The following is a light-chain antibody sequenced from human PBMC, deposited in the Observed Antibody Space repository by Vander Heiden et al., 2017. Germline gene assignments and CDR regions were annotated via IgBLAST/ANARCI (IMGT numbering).Light chain of an antibody. V-gene: IGLV2-23*02. CDR1: SSDVGSYNL. CDR2: EVS. CDR3: CSYAGSSTVV. J-gene: IGLJ2*01. Sequence: QSALTQPASVSGSPGQSITISCTGTSSDVGSYNLVSWYQQHPGKAHLLMIYEVSKRPAGVSNRFSGSKSGNTASLTISGLQAEDEADYYCCSYAGSSTVVFGGGTKLTVL.